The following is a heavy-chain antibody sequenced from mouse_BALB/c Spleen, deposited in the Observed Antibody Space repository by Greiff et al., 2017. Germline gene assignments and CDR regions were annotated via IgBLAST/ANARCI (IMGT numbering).Heavy chain of an antibody. CDR3: ARDYGSSAMDY. CDR2: INSNGGST. D-gene: IGHD1-1*01. V-gene: IGHV5-6-3*01. J-gene: IGHJ4*01. CDR1: GFTFSSYG. Sequence: EVKVVESGGGLVQPGGFLKLSCAASGFTFSSYGMSWVRQTPDKRLELVATINSNGGSTYYPDSVKGRFTISRDNAKNTLYLQMSSLKSEDTAMYYCARDYGSSAMDYWGQGTSVTVSS.